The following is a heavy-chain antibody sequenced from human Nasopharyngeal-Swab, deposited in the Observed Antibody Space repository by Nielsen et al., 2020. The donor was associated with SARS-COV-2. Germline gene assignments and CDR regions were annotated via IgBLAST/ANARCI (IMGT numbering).Heavy chain of an antibody. CDR2: ISWSGGAT. D-gene: IGHD3-22*01. J-gene: IGHJ6*02. CDR1: GFTFDEYS. V-gene: IGHV3-9*01. CDR3: AKDRGDSSGYYRYFYYGMDV. Sequence: SLKISCAASGFTFDEYSMHWVRQAPGKGLEWVASISWSGGATGYADSVKGQFTISRDNAKNSLYLQMKSLRPEDTALYYCAKDRGDSSGYYRYFYYGMDVWGQGTTVTVSS.